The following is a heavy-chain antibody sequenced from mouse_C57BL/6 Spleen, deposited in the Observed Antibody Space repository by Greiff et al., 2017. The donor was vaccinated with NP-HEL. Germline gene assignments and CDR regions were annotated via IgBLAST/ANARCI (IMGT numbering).Heavy chain of an antibody. CDR1: GYTFTSYW. CDR2: TTPPSGST. Sequence: QVQLQQPGAELVKPGASVKLSCKASGYTFTSYWMHWVKQRPGQGLEWIGLTTPPSGSTNYNEKFKSKATLTVDKSSSTAYMQLSSLTSEDSAVYYCASPYYYGSSSYFDVWGTGTTVTVSS. V-gene: IGHV1-64*01. CDR3: ASPYYYGSSSYFDV. D-gene: IGHD1-1*01. J-gene: IGHJ1*03.